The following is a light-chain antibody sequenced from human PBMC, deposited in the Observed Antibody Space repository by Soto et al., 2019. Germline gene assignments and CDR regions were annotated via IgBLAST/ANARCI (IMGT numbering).Light chain of an antibody. Sequence: EIVLTQSPGTLSLSPGERATLSCRASQSVSNNYLAWYQQKPGQAPRLLMYDASSRATGIPDRFSGSGSGTDFTLTISRLEPEDFAVYYCQQYGSSPGTFGQGTKVDIK. CDR3: QQYGSSPGT. CDR1: QSVSNNY. J-gene: IGKJ1*01. CDR2: DAS. V-gene: IGKV3-20*01.